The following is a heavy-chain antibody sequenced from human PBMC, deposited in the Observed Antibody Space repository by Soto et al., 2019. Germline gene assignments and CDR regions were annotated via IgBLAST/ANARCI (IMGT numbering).Heavy chain of an antibody. J-gene: IGHJ4*02. V-gene: IGHV3-48*02. Sequence: EVQLVESGGGLVQPGGSLRLSCVASGFTFSSYSMNWVRQAPGKGLEWVSYISTNSRTIHYADSVKGRFTISRDNAENSLYLQMNSLRDEDTAVYYCARDFAWAFDYWGQGTLLTVSP. D-gene: IGHD1-26*01. CDR3: ARDFAWAFDY. CDR1: GFTFSSYS. CDR2: ISTNSRTI.